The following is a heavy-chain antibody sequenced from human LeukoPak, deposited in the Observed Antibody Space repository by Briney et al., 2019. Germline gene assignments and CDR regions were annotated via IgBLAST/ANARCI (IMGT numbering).Heavy chain of an antibody. Sequence: SETLSLTCTVSIRSFSRSSYHCDWIRQPPGKGLEWIGAIYYSGNTNYNPSLKSRVTISVDTSKNQFSLKLSSVTAADTAVYYSARHRIPGRLASVLDYWGQGTLVTVSS. D-gene: IGHD6-6*01. V-gene: IGHV4-39*01. J-gene: IGHJ4*02. CDR3: ARHRIPGRLASVLDY. CDR2: IYYSGNT. CDR1: IRSFSRSSYH.